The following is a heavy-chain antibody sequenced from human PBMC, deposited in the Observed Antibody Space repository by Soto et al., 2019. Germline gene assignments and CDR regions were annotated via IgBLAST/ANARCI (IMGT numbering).Heavy chain of an antibody. Sequence: ASVKVSCKASGGTSSSYAISWVRQAPGQGLEWMGGIIPIFGTANYAQKFQGRVTITADESTSTAYMELSSLRSEDTAVYYCARGSIQLWYFDYWGQGTLVTVSS. CDR3: ARGSIQLWYFDY. D-gene: IGHD5-18*01. CDR2: IIPIFGTA. CDR1: GGTSSSYA. J-gene: IGHJ4*02. V-gene: IGHV1-69*13.